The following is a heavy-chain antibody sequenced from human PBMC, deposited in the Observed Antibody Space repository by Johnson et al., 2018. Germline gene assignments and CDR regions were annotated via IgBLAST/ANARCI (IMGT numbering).Heavy chain of an antibody. CDR2: ISYDGSNK. J-gene: IGHJ1*01. CDR3: AKDLDVEVVETAGYFQH. D-gene: IGHD2-15*01. Sequence: LVQSGGGVVQPGRSLRLSCAASGFTFSSYGIHWVRQAPGKGLEWVAVISYDGSNKYYADSVKGRFTISRDNSKNTLYLQMNSLRAEDTAMYYCAKDLDVEVVETAGYFQHWGQGTLVTVSS. CDR1: GFTFSSYG. V-gene: IGHV3-30*18.